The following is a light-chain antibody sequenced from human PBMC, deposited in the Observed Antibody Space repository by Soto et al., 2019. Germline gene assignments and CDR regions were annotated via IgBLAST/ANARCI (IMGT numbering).Light chain of an antibody. CDR2: GAS. Sequence: ELVLTQSPGTLSLSPGDRATLSCRASQSVSSNFLAWYEQKPGQAPRLLIYGASIRATGIPDRFSGRGSGTDFTLAIRRLEPEDFAKYFCHQYGSSPRTFGQGTKVEIK. CDR3: HQYGSSPRT. V-gene: IGKV3-20*01. CDR1: QSVSSNF. J-gene: IGKJ1*01.